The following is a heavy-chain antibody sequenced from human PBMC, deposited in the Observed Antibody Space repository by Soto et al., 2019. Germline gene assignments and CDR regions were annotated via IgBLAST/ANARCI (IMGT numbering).Heavy chain of an antibody. CDR1: GFSLTSPGMC. Sequence: GXGPTLVPPTETLTLTGTFSGFSLTSPGMCVSWIRQPPGKALEWLALIERDDDDKYYSTSLKTRLTISKDTRKNQVVLTMANMDPADTGTYYCARSIRGPRRFNGMDVWGQGPTVTVSS. V-gene: IGHV2-70*13. J-gene: IGHJ6*02. CDR2: IERDDDDK. CDR3: ARSIRGPRRFNGMDV. D-gene: IGHD1-20*01.